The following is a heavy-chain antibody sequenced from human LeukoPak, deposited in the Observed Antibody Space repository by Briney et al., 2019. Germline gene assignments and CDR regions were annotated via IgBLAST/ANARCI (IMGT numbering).Heavy chain of an antibody. D-gene: IGHD3-3*01. CDR2: IIPIFGTA. V-gene: IGHV1-69*01. Sequence: SVKVSCKATGGTFSSYAISWVRQAPGQGLEWMGGIIPIFGTANYAQKFQGRVTITADESTSTAYMELSSLRSEDTAVYYCARGRLRFLEWLLDYWGQGTLVTVSS. CDR3: ARGRLRFLEWLLDY. CDR1: GGTFSSYA. J-gene: IGHJ4*02.